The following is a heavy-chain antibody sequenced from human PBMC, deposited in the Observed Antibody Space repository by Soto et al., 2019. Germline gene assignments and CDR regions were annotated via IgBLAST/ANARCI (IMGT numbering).Heavy chain of an antibody. V-gene: IGHV4-34*01. D-gene: IGHD6-13*01. CDR3: ARDLAGPFDY. CDR2: INHSGST. J-gene: IGHJ4*02. Sequence: PSETLSLTCAVYGGSFSGYYWSWIRQPPGKGLEWIGEINHSGSTNYNPSLKSRVTTSVDTSKNQFSLKLSSVTAADTAVYYCARDLAGPFDYWGQGTLVTVSS. CDR1: GGSFSGYY.